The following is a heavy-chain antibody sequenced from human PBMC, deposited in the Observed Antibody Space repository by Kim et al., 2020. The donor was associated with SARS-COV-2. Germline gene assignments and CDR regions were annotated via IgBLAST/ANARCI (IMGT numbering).Heavy chain of an antibody. V-gene: IGHV3-23*01. Sequence: FTISRDNSKNTLYLQMNSLRAEDTAVYYCAKQPAATVLRYFDWLLYYFDYWGQGTLVTVSS. J-gene: IGHJ4*02. D-gene: IGHD3-9*01. CDR3: AKQPAATVLRYFDWLLYYFDY.